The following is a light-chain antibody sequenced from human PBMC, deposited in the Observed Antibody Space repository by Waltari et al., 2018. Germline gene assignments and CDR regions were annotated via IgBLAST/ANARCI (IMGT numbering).Light chain of an antibody. CDR1: QSVGTK. Sequence: EIVMTQSPVTLSVSPGERATLSCRASQSVGTKLACDQQKPGQAPRLLIYGAATRATGIAARFSGSGSGTEFTLTISSLQSEDFAIYYCQQYNLWPWTFDQGTKVDIK. CDR2: GAA. V-gene: IGKV3-15*01. J-gene: IGKJ1*01. CDR3: QQYNLWPWT.